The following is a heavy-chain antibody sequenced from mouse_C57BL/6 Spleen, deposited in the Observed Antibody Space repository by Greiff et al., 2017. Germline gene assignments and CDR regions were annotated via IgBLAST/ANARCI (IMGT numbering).Heavy chain of an antibody. CDR2: IYPGDGDT. V-gene: IGHV1-82*01. Sequence: VKVVESGPELVKPGASVKISCKASGYAFSSSWMNWVKQRPGKGLEWIGRIYPGDGDTNYNGKFKGKATLTADKSSSTAYMQLSSLTSEDSAVYFCARQNGYFDYWGQGTTLTVSS. CDR3: ARQNGYFDY. J-gene: IGHJ2*01. D-gene: IGHD1-1*02. CDR1: GYAFSSSW.